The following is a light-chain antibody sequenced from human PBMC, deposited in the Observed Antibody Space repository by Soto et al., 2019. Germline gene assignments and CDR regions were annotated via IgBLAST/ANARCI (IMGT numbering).Light chain of an antibody. V-gene: IGLV2-14*03. CDR1: SSDVGGYNY. CDR2: DAS. Sequence: QSVLTQPASVSGSPGQSITLACTGTSSDVGGYNYVSWYQQYPGKAPKLMIYDASHRPSGVSNRFSGSKSGNTASLTISGLQAEDEADYYCSAYTSSSTYVFGTGTKLTVL. J-gene: IGLJ1*01. CDR3: SAYTSSSTYV.